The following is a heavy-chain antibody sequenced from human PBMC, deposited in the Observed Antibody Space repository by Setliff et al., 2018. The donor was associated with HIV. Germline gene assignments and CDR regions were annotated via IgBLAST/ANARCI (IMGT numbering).Heavy chain of an antibody. Sequence: GGSLRLSCAASGFTFSGYWMHWVRQAPGKGLVWVSRINGDGSDTVYADSVKGRFTISRDNAKNTLYLQMNSLRVEDTAVYYCARAPNWGSPHYFDFWGQGTLVTVSS. CDR1: GFTFSGYW. D-gene: IGHD7-27*01. V-gene: IGHV3-74*01. CDR3: ARAPNWGSPHYFDF. J-gene: IGHJ4*02. CDR2: INGDGSDT.